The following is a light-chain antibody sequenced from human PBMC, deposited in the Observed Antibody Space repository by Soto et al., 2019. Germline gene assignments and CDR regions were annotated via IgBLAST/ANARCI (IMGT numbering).Light chain of an antibody. CDR3: QRYNNWPS. J-gene: IGKJ5*01. CDR2: DIS. Sequence: EVVMTQSPATLSVSPGERATLSCRASQTVSRNLAWYQQRPGQAPRLLIYDISSRATGVPARFSGSGSETEFTLTISRLQAEDFAVYFCQRYNNWPSFGQGTRLE. V-gene: IGKV3-15*01. CDR1: QTVSRN.